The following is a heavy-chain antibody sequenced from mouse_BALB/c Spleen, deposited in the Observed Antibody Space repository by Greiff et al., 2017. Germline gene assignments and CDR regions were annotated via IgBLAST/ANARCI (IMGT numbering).Heavy chain of an antibody. Sequence: VQLKESGPELEKPGASVKISCKASGYSFTGYNMNWVKQSNGKSLEWIGNIDPYYGGTSYNQKFKGKATLTVDKSSSTAYMQLKSLTSEDSAVYYCARNAGDYGSSYDWYFDVWGAGTTVTVSS. D-gene: IGHD1-1*01. CDR2: IDPYYGGT. CDR1: GYSFTGYN. CDR3: ARNAGDYGSSYDWYFDV. J-gene: IGHJ1*01. V-gene: IGHV1-39*01.